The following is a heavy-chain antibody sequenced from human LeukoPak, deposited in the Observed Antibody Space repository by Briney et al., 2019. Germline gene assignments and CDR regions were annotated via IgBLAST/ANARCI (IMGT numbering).Heavy chain of an antibody. CDR3: ARDGYYYDPDSAFDI. V-gene: IGHV3-30*04. J-gene: IGHJ3*02. D-gene: IGHD3-22*01. CDR1: GFTFSSYA. Sequence: GGSLRLSCAASGFTFSSYAMHWVRQAPGKGLEWVAVISYDGSNRYYADSVKGRFTISRDNSKNTLYLQMNSLRAEDTAVYYCARDGYYYDPDSAFDIWGQGTMVTVSS. CDR2: ISYDGSNR.